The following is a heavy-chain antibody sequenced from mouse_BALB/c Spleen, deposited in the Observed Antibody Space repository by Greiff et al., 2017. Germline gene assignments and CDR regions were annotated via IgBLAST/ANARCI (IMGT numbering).Heavy chain of an antibody. V-gene: IGHV5-12-1*01. J-gene: IGHJ4*01. Sequence: DVKLVESGGGLVKPGGSLKLSCAASGFAFSSYDMSWVRQTPEKRLEWVAYISSGGGSTYYPDTVKGRFTISRDNAKNTLYLQMSSLKSEDTAMYYCARHGYYGSSYRYAMDYWGQGTSVTVSA. CDR3: ARHGYYGSSYRYAMDY. CDR1: GFAFSSYD. CDR2: ISSGGGST. D-gene: IGHD1-1*01.